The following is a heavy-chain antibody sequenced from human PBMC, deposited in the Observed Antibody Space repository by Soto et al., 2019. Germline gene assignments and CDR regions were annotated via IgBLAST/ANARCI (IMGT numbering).Heavy chain of an antibody. Sequence: ASVKVSCKASGGTFSSYAISWVRQAPGQGLEWMGGIIPIFGTANYAQKFQGRVTITADESTSTAYMELSSLRSEDTAVYYCASDGRTAAIHYFDYWGQGTLVTVSS. V-gene: IGHV1-69*13. J-gene: IGHJ4*02. CDR2: IIPIFGTA. CDR1: GGTFSSYA. D-gene: IGHD2-2*01. CDR3: ASDGRTAAIHYFDY.